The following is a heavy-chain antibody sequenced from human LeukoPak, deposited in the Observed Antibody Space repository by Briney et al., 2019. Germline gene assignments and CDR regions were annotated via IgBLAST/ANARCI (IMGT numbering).Heavy chain of an antibody. CDR2: IRYDGSNK. J-gene: IGHJ3*02. D-gene: IGHD2/OR15-2a*01. Sequence: PGRSLRLSCAASGFTFNTYGMHWVRQAPGKGLEWVAFIRYDGSNKYYANSVKGRFTISRDNSKNTLYLQMNSLRAEDTAVYYCAKDPPLSVYDAFDIWGQGTMVTVSS. V-gene: IGHV3-30*02. CDR3: AKDPPLSVYDAFDI. CDR1: GFTFNTYG.